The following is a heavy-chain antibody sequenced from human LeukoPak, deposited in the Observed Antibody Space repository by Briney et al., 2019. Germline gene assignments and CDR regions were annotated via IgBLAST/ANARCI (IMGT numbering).Heavy chain of an antibody. Sequence: GGSLRLSCAASGFTFSSYSMNWVRQAPGKGLEWVSSISSSSSYIYYADSVKGRLTISRDNAKNSLYLQMNSLRAEDTAVYYCARDYENPYYDILTGYSNYYGMDVWGQGTTVTVSS. CDR1: GFTFSSYS. J-gene: IGHJ6*02. CDR3: ARDYENPYYDILTGYSNYYGMDV. CDR2: ISSSSSYI. V-gene: IGHV3-21*01. D-gene: IGHD3-9*01.